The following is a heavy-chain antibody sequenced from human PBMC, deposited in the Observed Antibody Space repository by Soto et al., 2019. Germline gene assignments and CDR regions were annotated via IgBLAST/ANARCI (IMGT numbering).Heavy chain of an antibody. CDR2: IHSGGDT. D-gene: IGHD1-7*01. CDR3: ARSRTGTTYGGMDV. Sequence: EVQLVESGGDLVQPGGSLRLSCAASGFAVSSNYMTWVRQAPGKGLEWVSVIHSGGDTHYADSVRGRFTISRDNSKNTLYHQTNSLRAEDTAVYDCARSRTGTTYGGMDVWGQGTTVTVSS. V-gene: IGHV3-66*01. J-gene: IGHJ6*02. CDR1: GFAVSSNY.